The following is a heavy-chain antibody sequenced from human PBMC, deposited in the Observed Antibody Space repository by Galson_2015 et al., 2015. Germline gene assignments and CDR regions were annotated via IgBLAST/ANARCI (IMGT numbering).Heavy chain of an antibody. Sequence: QSGAEVKKPGESLKISCQGSGSTFSNYWIGWLRQMPGKGLEWMGFIHLGDSDARYSPSFQGQVTISVDNSITTAYLEWGSLKASDTAMYYCARRYGAGDDFWSLSYFFDYWGQGTLVTVSS. CDR2: IHLGDSDA. D-gene: IGHD3-3*01. J-gene: IGHJ4*02. CDR1: GSTFSNYW. V-gene: IGHV5-51*01. CDR3: ARRYGAGDDFWSLSYFFDY.